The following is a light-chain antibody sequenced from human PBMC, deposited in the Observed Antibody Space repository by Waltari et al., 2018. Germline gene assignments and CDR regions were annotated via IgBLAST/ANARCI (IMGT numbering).Light chain of an antibody. J-gene: IGLJ3*02. CDR3: SSYTSSSTWV. Sequence: QSALTQPASVSGSPGQSITISCTGTSSDVGGYNCVSWYQQQPGKATKLMIYDVSNRPSGVSNRFSGSKSGNTASLTISGLQAEDEADYYCSSYTSSSTWVFGGGTKLTVL. CDR2: DVS. V-gene: IGLV2-14*03. CDR1: SSDVGGYNC.